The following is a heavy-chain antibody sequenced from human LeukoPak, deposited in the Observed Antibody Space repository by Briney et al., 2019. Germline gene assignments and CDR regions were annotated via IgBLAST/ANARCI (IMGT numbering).Heavy chain of an antibody. V-gene: IGHV4-39*01. CDR3: SRHKECNSGSFYTHYYYMGV. D-gene: IGHD2/OR15-2a*01. CDR1: GGPISSRSHF. Sequence: SETLSLTCTVSGGPISSRSHFWGWIRQPPGKGLEWIGSIYNSESTYYNPSLKSRVTISVDTSKNQLSLKLTSVTAADTPVYYFSRHKECNSGSFYTHYYYMGVWGKGTTVTVSS. CDR2: IYNSEST. J-gene: IGHJ6*03.